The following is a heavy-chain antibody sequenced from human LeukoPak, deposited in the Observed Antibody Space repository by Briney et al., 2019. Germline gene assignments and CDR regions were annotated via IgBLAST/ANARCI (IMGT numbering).Heavy chain of an antibody. Sequence: PSGTLSLTCAVSGGSISSTNWWSWVRQPPGKGLEWIGEIYHSGSTNYNPSLKSRVTISLDKSNNQFSLKLTSVTAADAAVYYCARKYGDTYGSYFDCWGQGTLVTVSS. CDR1: GGSISSTNW. V-gene: IGHV4-4*02. D-gene: IGHD5-18*01. CDR3: ARKYGDTYGSYFDC. CDR2: IYHSGST. J-gene: IGHJ4*02.